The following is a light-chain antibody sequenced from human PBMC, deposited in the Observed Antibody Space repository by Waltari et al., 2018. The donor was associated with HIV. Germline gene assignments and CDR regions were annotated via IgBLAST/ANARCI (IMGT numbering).Light chain of an antibody. CDR3: QQLNSYPSFT. CDR1: QGISSY. CDR2: AAS. J-gene: IGKJ3*01. V-gene: IGKV1-9*01. Sequence: DIQLTQSPSFLSASVGDRVTITCRAIQGISSYLAWYQQKPGKAPKILIYAASTLQSGVPSRFSGSGSGTEFTLTISSLQPEDFATYYCQQLNSYPSFTFGPGTKVDIK.